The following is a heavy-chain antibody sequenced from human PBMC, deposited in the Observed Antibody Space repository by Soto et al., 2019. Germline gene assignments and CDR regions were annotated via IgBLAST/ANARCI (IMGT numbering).Heavy chain of an antibody. J-gene: IGHJ3*02. CDR2: IKQDGSEK. CDR1: GFTFSSYW. V-gene: IGHV3-7*03. CDR3: ARERRVTTPLDAFDI. D-gene: IGHD4-4*01. Sequence: XVSLRLSCAASGFTFSSYWMSWVRQAPGKGLEWVANIKQDGSEKYYVDSVKGRFTISRDNAKNSLYLQMNSLRAEDTAVYYCARERRVTTPLDAFDIWGQGTMVTVSS.